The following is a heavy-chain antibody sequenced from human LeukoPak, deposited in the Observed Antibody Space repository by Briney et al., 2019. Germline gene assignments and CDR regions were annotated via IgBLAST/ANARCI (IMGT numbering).Heavy chain of an antibody. V-gene: IGHV3-53*04. Sequence: GGSLRLSCAASGFTVSDNYMTWVRQAPGKGLEWVSGIYSGGSTYYADSVKGRFTISRHNSNNTLYLQMNSLRAEDTAVYYCARDGIAVAGTLVDYWGQGTLVTVSS. CDR3: ARDGIAVAGTLVDY. CDR1: GFTVSDNY. CDR2: IYSGGST. J-gene: IGHJ4*02. D-gene: IGHD6-19*01.